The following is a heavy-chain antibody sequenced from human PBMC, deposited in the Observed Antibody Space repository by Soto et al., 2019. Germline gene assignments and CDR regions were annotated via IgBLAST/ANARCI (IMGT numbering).Heavy chain of an antibody. V-gene: IGHV3-11*05. CDR3: VRDRLDYAMDV. D-gene: IGHD2-21*01. CDR1: EFTLSEYY. J-gene: IGHJ6*02. Sequence: SQRLICTAPEFTLSEYYMSWIRQAPGKGLEWVSYISSSSSYTNYADSVKGRFTISRDNTKNSLHLQMNSLRAEDTAVYYCVRDRLDYAMDVWGQGT. CDR2: ISSSSSYT.